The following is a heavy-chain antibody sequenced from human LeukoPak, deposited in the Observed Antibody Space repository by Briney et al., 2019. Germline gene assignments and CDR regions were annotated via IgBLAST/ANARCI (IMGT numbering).Heavy chain of an antibody. CDR2: INPNSGGT. V-gene: IGHV1-2*02. CDR3: ARPRGRYFDWLLNNFDY. J-gene: IGHJ4*02. CDR1: GYTFTGYY. D-gene: IGHD3-9*01. Sequence: GASVKVSCKASGYTFTGYYMHWVRQAPGQGLEWMGWINPNSGGTNYAQKFQGRVTMTRDTSISTAYMELSRLRSDDTAVYYCARPRGRYFDWLLNNFDYWGQGTLVTVSS.